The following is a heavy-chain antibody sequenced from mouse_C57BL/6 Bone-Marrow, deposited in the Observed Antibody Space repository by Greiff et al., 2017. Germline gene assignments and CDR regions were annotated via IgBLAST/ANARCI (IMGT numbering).Heavy chain of an antibody. J-gene: IGHJ3*01. CDR3: ARGRFAY. V-gene: IGHV1-42*01. Sequence: EVQLVESGPELVKPGASVKISCKASGYSFTGYYMNWVKQSPEKSLEWIGEFNPSTGGTTYNQKFKAKATLTVDKSSSTAYMQVESLTSEDSAVYYCARGRFAYWGQGTLVTVSA. CDR2: FNPSTGGT. CDR1: GYSFTGYY.